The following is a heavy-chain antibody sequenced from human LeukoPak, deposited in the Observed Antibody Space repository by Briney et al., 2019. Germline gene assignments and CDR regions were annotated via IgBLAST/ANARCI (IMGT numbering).Heavy chain of an antibody. Sequence: QSGGSLRLSCAASGFTLRSYAMHWVRQAPGKWLEWVAVISYYGSNKYSADSVKGRFTISRDNSKNTLYLQMNSLRAEDTAVYYCAREYYDSSGDYFDYWGQGTLVTVSS. V-gene: IGHV3-30-3*01. CDR1: GFTLRSYA. CDR3: AREYYDSSGDYFDY. J-gene: IGHJ4*02. CDR2: ISYYGSNK. D-gene: IGHD3-22*01.